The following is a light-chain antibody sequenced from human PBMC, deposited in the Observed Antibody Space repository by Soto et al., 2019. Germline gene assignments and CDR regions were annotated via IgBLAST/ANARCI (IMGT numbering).Light chain of an antibody. CDR3: LQEYRYPLT. CDR1: QGIRND. V-gene: IGKV1-6*01. Sequence: AIQLTQSPASLSASVGDRVTITCRASQGIRNDLGWFQQKPGKAPKLLIYAASSLQTGVPSSFSGSGSGTYFPLTISSLQVEDFATYYCLQEYRYPLTFGGGTKVEI. CDR2: AAS. J-gene: IGKJ4*01.